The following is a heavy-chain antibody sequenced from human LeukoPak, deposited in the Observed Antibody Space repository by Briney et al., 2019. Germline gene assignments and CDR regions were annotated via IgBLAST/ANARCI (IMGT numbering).Heavy chain of an antibody. CDR3: ARSYDSSGYYSFDY. D-gene: IGHD3-22*01. CDR2: IIPIFGTA. V-gene: IGHV1-69*13. J-gene: IGHJ4*02. Sequence: GASVKVSCKASGGTFSSYAISWVRQAPGQGLEWMGGIIPIFGTANYAQEFQGRVTITADESTSTAYMELSSLRSEDTAVYYCARSYDSSGYYSFDYWGQGTLVTVSS. CDR1: GGTFSSYA.